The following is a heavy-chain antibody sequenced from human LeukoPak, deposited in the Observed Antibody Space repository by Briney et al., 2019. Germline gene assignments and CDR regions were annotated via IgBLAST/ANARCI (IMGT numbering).Heavy chain of an antibody. V-gene: IGHV4-34*01. CDR2: ISHSGST. Sequence: PSETLSLTCAVYGGSFSGYYWSWIRQPPGKGLEWIGEISHSGSTNYNPSLKSRVTISVDTSKNQFSLKLSSVTAADTAVYYCARGNRGYSYGGPYDYWGQGTLVTVSS. D-gene: IGHD5-18*01. CDR3: ARGNRGYSYGGPYDY. CDR1: GGSFSGYY. J-gene: IGHJ4*02.